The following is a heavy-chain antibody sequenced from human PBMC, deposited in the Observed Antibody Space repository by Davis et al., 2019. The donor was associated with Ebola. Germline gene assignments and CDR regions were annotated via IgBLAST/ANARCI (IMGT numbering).Heavy chain of an antibody. Sequence: GGSLRLSCTDSVITFSSYAMTWVRQAPGKGLEWVSAISGSGGSTYYADSVKGRFTISRDNSKKTMYLQMNSLRAEDTAVYYCAKGQRHNPIAADRWGQGTLVTVSS. CDR3: AKGQRHNPIAADR. V-gene: IGHV3-23*01. CDR1: VITFSSYA. D-gene: IGHD6-13*01. CDR2: ISGSGGST. J-gene: IGHJ5*02.